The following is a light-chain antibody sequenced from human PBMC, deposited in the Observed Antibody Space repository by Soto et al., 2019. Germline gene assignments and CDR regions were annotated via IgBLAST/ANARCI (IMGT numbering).Light chain of an antibody. J-gene: IGKJ1*01. CDR1: QSISNY. V-gene: IGKV1-39*01. CDR3: KQTYNTPLP. CDR2: LAS. Sequence: DIQMTQSPSSLSASVGDRVTITCRASQSISNYLNWYQQRPGKAPKLLIYLASSLSSGVPSKFSGSGSGTDFTITISVLQHEDSATYYCKQTYNTPLPFGQWTKVEIK.